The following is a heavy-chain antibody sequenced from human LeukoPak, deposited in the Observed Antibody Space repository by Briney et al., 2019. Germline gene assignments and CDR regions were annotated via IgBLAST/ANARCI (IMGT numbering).Heavy chain of an antibody. CDR2: INPNSGGT. V-gene: IGHV1-2*02. CDR1: GYTFTGYY. J-gene: IGHJ4*02. Sequence: ASVKVSCKASGYTFTGYYFHWVRQAPGQGLEWMGWINPNSGGTTYAEKFQGRLTMTRDTSISTAYMELSRLRSDNTAVYYCARARVDYVWGSYGHFDYWGQGSLVTVSS. CDR3: ARARVDYVWGSYGHFDY. D-gene: IGHD3-16*01.